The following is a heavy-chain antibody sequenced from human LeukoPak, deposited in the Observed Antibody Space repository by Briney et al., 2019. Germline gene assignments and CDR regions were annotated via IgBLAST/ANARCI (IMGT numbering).Heavy chain of an antibody. J-gene: IGHJ5*02. V-gene: IGHV5-51*01. Sequence: GESLKISCKGSGYSFTSYWIAWVRQMPGKGLEWMGIIYPGDSDTRYSPSFQGQVTISADKSISTAYLQWSSLKASDTAMYYCARSYYDSSGYYPGWFDPWGQGTLVTVSS. CDR1: GYSFTSYW. CDR3: ARSYYDSSGYYPGWFDP. D-gene: IGHD3-22*01. CDR2: IYPGDSDT.